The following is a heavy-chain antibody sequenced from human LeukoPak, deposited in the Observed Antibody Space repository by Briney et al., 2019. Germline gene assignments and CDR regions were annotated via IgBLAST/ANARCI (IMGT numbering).Heavy chain of an antibody. CDR1: GFTFSFYA. D-gene: IGHD1-26*01. CDR3: AREVGKRDFDY. V-gene: IGHV3-30*04. Sequence: RGSLRLSCAASGFTFSFYAIHWVRQAPGKGLEWVAVISSDGSNGYYADSVKGRFTISRDNSKNTLYLQMNSLRVEDTAVYYCAREVGKRDFDYWGQGTLVTVSS. CDR2: ISSDGSNG. J-gene: IGHJ4*02.